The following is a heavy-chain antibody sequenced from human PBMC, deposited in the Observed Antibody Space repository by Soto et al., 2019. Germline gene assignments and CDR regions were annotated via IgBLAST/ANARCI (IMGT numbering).Heavy chain of an antibody. D-gene: IGHD2-15*01. CDR2: VYYSGST. V-gene: IGHV4-59*01. Sequence: SETLSLTCAVSGGSIFSSYWTWIRQPPGKGLEWIGNVYYSGSTNYNPSLKSRITISVDTSKNQFSLNLSSVTAADTAVYFCGRVPVASRWFDPWVQGTLVTVSS. CDR3: GRVPVASRWFDP. CDR1: GGSIFSSY. J-gene: IGHJ5*02.